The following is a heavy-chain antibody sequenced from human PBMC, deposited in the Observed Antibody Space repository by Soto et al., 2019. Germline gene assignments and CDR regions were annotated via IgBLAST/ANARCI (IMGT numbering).Heavy chain of an antibody. CDR2: IIPIFGTA. V-gene: IGHV1-69*06. Sequence: SVKVSCKASGGTFSSYAISWVRQAPGQGLEWMGGIIPIFGTANYAQKFQGRVTITADKSTSTAYMELSSLRSEDTAGYYCAREGSLVAATTVSYGMDVWGQGTTVTVSS. CDR1: GGTFSSYA. J-gene: IGHJ6*02. D-gene: IGHD2-15*01. CDR3: AREGSLVAATTVSYGMDV.